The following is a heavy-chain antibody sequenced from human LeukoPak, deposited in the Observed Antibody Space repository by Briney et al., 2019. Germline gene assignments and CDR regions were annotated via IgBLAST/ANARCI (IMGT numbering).Heavy chain of an antibody. D-gene: IGHD7-27*01. J-gene: IGHJ4*02. CDR2: ISLSSSTI. Sequence: GGSLRLSCAASGFTFSSYSMNWVRQAPGKGLAWVSYISLSSSTIYYADSVKGRFTISRDNAKNSLYLQMNSLRDEDTAVYYCASMLTGSFDSWGQGTLVSVSS. V-gene: IGHV3-48*02. CDR1: GFTFSSYS. CDR3: ASMLTGSFDS.